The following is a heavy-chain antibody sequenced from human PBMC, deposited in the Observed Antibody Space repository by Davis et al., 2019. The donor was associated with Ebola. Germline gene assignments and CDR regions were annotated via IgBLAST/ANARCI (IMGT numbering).Heavy chain of an antibody. J-gene: IGHJ4*02. CDR1: GNSFSSHW. D-gene: IGHD5-24*01. Sequence: GESLKISCKDSGNSFSSHWIGWVRQMPGKGLEWMGIIYPGDSDTRYSPSFQGQVTISADKSTTTAYLQWSSLKASDTAMYYCARGTDGYNPGGYFDSWGQGTLVTVSS. V-gene: IGHV5-51*01. CDR3: ARGTDGYNPGGYFDS. CDR2: IYPGDSDT.